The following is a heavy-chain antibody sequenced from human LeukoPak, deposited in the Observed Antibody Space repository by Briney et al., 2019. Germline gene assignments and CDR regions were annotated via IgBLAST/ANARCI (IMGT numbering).Heavy chain of an antibody. J-gene: IGHJ4*02. CDR2: IKSKPDGGTT. D-gene: IGHD2/OR15-2a*01. Sequence: GGSLRLSCAASGFTFSNVWMNWVRQAPGKGLEWVGRIKSKPDGGTTDYAAPVKGRFSISRDDSINTLYLQMSSLKTDDTAVYYCTTEIGWGQGTLVTVSS. V-gene: IGHV3-15*01. CDR3: TTEIG. CDR1: GFTFSNVW.